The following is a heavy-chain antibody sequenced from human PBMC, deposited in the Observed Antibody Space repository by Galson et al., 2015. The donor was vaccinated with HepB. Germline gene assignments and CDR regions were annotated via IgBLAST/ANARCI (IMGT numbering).Heavy chain of an antibody. J-gene: IGHJ6*03. V-gene: IGHV1-18*01. CDR2: ISAYNGNT. Sequence: SVKVSCKASGYTFTSYGISWVRQAPGQGLEWMGWISAYNGNTNYAQKLQGRVTMTTDTSTSTAYMELRSLRSDDTAVYYCARVERSPNYYYYYYMDVWGKGTTVTVSS. CDR3: ARVERSPNYYYYYYMDV. CDR1: GYTFTSYG. D-gene: IGHD5-24*01.